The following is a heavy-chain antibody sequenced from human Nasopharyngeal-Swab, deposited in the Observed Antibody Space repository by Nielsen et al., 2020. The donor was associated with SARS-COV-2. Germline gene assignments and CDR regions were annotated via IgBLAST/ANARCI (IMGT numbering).Heavy chain of an antibody. CDR1: GFTFSSYS. D-gene: IGHD3-3*01. V-gene: IGHV3-21*01. CDR3: ARSPSYYDFWSGYSFNYYYYYYMDV. J-gene: IGHJ6*03. Sequence: GGSLRLSCAASGFTFSSYSMNWVRQAPGKGLEWVSSISSSSSCIYYADSVKGRFTISRDNAKNSLYLQMNSLRAEDTAVYYCARSPSYYDFWSGYSFNYYYYYYMDVWGKGTTVTVSS. CDR2: ISSSSSCI.